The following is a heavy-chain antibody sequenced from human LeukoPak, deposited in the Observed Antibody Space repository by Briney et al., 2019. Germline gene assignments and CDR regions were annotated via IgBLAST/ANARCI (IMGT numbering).Heavy chain of an antibody. CDR1: GFTFSSYG. CDR3: ARDYGDSLYYFDY. V-gene: IGHV3-33*01. J-gene: IGHJ4*02. CDR2: IWYDGSNK. D-gene: IGHD4-17*01. Sequence: PGGSLRLSCAASGFTFSSYGMHWVRQAPGKGLEWVAVIWYDGSNKYYADSVKGRFTISRDNSKNTLYLQMNSLRAEDTAVYYCARDYGDSLYYFDYWGQGTLVTVSS.